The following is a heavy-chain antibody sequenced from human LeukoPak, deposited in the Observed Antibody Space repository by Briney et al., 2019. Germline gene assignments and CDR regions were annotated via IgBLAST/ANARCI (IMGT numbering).Heavy chain of an antibody. J-gene: IGHJ3*02. Sequence: SETLSLTCTVSGASISSSDYYWGWIRQPPGRGLEWIGSIYYNGNTYYNPPLKSRVTISEDTSQNQFSLKLSSVTAADTAVYYCARHRTAINRYGPYDAFDIWGQGTMVTVSS. CDR1: GASISSSDYY. V-gene: IGHV4-39*01. CDR3: ARHRTAINRYGPYDAFDI. D-gene: IGHD5-18*01. CDR2: IYYNGNT.